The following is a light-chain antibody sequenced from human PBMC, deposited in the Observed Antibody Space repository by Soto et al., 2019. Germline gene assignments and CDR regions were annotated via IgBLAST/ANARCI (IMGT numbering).Light chain of an antibody. CDR3: SSFVGPYTYV. Sequence: QSVLTQPRSVSGSPGQSVTISCTGTSSDVGGYDYVSWYQHHPGKAPKVTIYDVNKRPSGVPDRFSGSKSGNTASLTISGLQAEDEADYYCSSFVGPYTYVFGTGTKLTVL. V-gene: IGLV2-11*01. CDR1: SSDVGGYDY. CDR2: DVN. J-gene: IGLJ1*01.